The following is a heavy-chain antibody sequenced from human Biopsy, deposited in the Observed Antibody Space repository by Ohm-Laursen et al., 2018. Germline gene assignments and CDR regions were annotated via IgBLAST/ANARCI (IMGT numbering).Heavy chain of an antibody. D-gene: IGHD5-24*01. J-gene: IGHJ5*02. Sequence: GTLSLTCTVSGDSISSYYWSWIRQPPGKGLEWIGYVYYTGSTDYNPSLKGRVTISVDTSKHQFSPRLTSATAADTAVYYCARGGFGLDGYNSPWGRGTLVIVSS. CDR2: VYYTGST. V-gene: IGHV4-59*01. CDR1: GDSISSYY. CDR3: ARGGFGLDGYNSP.